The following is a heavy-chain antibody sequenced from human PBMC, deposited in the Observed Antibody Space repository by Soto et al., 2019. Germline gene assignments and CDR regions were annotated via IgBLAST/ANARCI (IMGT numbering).Heavy chain of an antibody. Sequence: EVQLVESGGGLVKPGVSLRLSCAASGFTISSAWMSWVRQAPGKGLEWVGHIKSKTDGGTTDYAAPLTGRFTVSRDDSKNTLYLQMDSLKTEDTALYYCTTALGGANYGYYFDFWGQGTLVTISS. CDR1: GFTISSAW. V-gene: IGHV3-15*01. D-gene: IGHD4-17*01. CDR3: TTALGGANYGYYFDF. J-gene: IGHJ4*02. CDR2: IKSKTDGGTT.